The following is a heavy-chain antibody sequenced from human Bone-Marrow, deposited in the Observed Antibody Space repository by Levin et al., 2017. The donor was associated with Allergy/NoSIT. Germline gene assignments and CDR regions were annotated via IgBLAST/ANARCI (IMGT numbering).Heavy chain of an antibody. CDR2: ISSSSSTI. V-gene: IGHV3-48*04. Sequence: GASVKVSCAASGFTFSSYRMNWVRQAPGKGLEWVSYISSSSSTIYYADSVKGRFTISRDNAKNSLYLQMNSLRAEDTAVYYCARMGYSGYDWTFDYWGQGTLVTVSS. CDR1: GFTFSSYR. D-gene: IGHD5-12*01. J-gene: IGHJ4*02. CDR3: ARMGYSGYDWTFDY.